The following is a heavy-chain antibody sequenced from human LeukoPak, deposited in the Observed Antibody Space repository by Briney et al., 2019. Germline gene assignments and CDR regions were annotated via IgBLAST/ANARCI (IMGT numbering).Heavy chain of an antibody. CDR3: AKFGTQSYYGSGIDF. Sequence: ASVKVSCKASGYTFTGYYMHWVRQAPGQGLEWMGRINPNSGGTNYAQKFQGRVTMTRDTSISTAYMELRSLRSDDTAVYYCAKFGTQSYYGSGIDFWGQGTLVTVSS. J-gene: IGHJ4*02. D-gene: IGHD3-10*01. V-gene: IGHV1-2*06. CDR1: GYTFTGYY. CDR2: INPNSGGT.